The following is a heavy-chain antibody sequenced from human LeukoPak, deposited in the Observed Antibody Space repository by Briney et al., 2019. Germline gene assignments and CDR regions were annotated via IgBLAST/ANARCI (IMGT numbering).Heavy chain of an antibody. CDR2: IYYSGST. D-gene: IGHD3-22*01. CDR1: GGSISSYY. J-gene: IGHJ4*02. Sequence: PSETLSLTCTVSGGSISSYYWSWIRQPPGKGLEWIGYIYYSGSTNYNPSLKSRVTISVDTSKNQFSLKLSSVTAADTAVYYCARGKEIGYYDSSGCSRAYYFDYWGQGTLVTVSS. CDR3: ARGKEIGYYDSSGCSRAYYFDY. V-gene: IGHV4-59*01.